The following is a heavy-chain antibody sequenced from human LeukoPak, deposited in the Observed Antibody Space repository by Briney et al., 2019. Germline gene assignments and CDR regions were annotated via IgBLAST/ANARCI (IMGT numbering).Heavy chain of an antibody. V-gene: IGHV4-38-2*01. J-gene: IGHJ4*02. CDR1: GYSISSGYY. CDR2: IDHSGST. D-gene: IGHD4-17*01. Sequence: SETLSLTCAVSGYSISSGYYWGWIRQPPGKGLEWMGSIDHSGSTYYNPSLKSRVTISVDTSKIQFSLKLSSVTAADTAVYYCARRGTNDYGDYKDYWGQGTLVTVSS. CDR3: ARRGTNDYGDYKDY.